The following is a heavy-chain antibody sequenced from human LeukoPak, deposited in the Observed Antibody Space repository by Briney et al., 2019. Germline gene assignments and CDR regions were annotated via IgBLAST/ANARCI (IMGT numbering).Heavy chain of an antibody. V-gene: IGHV3-20*04. CDR1: GFTFDDYG. Sequence: SGGSLRLSCAASGFTFDDYGMSWVRQAPGKGLEWVSGINWNDGSTGYADSVKGRFTISRDNAKNSLYLQMNSLRAEDTALYYCARDPIFGVVTTFDYWGQGTLVTVSS. J-gene: IGHJ4*02. D-gene: IGHD3-3*01. CDR3: ARDPIFGVVTTFDY. CDR2: INWNDGST.